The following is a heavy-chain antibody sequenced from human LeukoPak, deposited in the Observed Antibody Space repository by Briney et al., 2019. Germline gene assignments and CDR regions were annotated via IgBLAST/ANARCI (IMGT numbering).Heavy chain of an antibody. J-gene: IGHJ4*02. CDR3: ASHGAFYLAY. V-gene: IGHV4-34*01. CDR2: INHSGST. CDR1: GGSFSGYY. Sequence: SETLSLTCAVYGGSFSGYYWSWIRQPPGKGLEWIGEINHSGSTNYNPSLKSRVTISVDKSNNQFSLKLNSVTAADTAVYYCASHGAFYLAYWGQGTLVTVSS. D-gene: IGHD2/OR15-2a*01.